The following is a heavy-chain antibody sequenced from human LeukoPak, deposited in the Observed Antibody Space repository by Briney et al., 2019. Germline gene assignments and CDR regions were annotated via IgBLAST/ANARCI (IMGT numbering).Heavy chain of an antibody. J-gene: IGHJ6*02. CDR3: ATGRDADSARGYYDMDV. D-gene: IGHD5-24*01. Sequence: SVTLSCTGSGYACTSTGYNWTWMRPPAGMGLKWLSRAYSGGSTNYKPPLNRRVTMSENTSKNQYSLTLRSVTAADTAVYDCATGRDADSARGYYDMDVWGQGTTVTVSS. CDR1: ACTSTGYN. V-gene: IGHV4-4*07. CDR2: AYSGGST.